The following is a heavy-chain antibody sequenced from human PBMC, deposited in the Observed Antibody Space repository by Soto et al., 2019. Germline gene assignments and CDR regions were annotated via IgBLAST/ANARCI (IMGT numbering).Heavy chain of an antibody. CDR2: ISHSGSNT. Sequence: QVQLVESGGGVVKPGTSPRLSCTASGFTFHSYGMHCVRQSPGKGLEWVSGISHSGSNTHYGDSVNGRFTISRDNSKNTLYVKMNSIRSEDTTLYYFARDRWRESCWYTWFDPWGQGTLVTV. CDR3: ARDRWRESCWYTWFDP. V-gene: IGHV3-30*03. D-gene: IGHD6-19*01. CDR1: GFTFHSYG. J-gene: IGHJ5*02.